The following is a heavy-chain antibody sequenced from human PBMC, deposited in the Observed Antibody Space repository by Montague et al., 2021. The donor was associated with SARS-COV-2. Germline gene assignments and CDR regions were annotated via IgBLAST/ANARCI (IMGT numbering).Heavy chain of an antibody. CDR3: AREATSWFGELMGVWFDP. V-gene: IGHV4-4*07. J-gene: IGHJ5*02. CDR2: IHTSGNT. Sequence: SETLSLTCTVSGASITTHYWSWIRRSAGKGLEWIGRIHTSGNTNYNPTLRSRVTMSVDTSKNQFSLKLNSVTAADTAVYYCAREATSWFGELMGVWFDPWGQGTLVTVSS. CDR1: GASITTHY. D-gene: IGHD3-10*01.